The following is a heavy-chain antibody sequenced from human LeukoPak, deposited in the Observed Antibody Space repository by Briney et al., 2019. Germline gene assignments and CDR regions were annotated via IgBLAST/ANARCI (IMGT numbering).Heavy chain of an antibody. V-gene: IGHV3-53*01. D-gene: IGHD3-10*01. CDR3: ASGSGSYRTPYYYMDV. Sequence: GGSRRPSCAAAGFTASINYMSWVRHAPGEGLEWVSVIYSGGSTYYADSVKGRFTISRDNSKNTLYLQMNSLRAEDTAVYYCASGSGSYRTPYYYMDVWGTGTTVTVSS. CDR1: GFTASINY. CDR2: IYSGGST. J-gene: IGHJ6*03.